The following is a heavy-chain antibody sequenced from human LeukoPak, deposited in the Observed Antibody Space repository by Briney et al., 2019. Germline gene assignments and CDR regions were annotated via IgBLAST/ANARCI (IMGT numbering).Heavy chain of an antibody. Sequence: GGSLRLSCAASRFTFSSHGMHWVRQAPGKGLEWVAVISYDGSNKYYADSVKGRFTISRDHSKNTLYLQMNSLRAEDTAVYYCARDRDQLLRFGMDVWGQGTTVTVSS. CDR3: ARDRDQLLRFGMDV. CDR1: RFTFSSHG. J-gene: IGHJ6*02. CDR2: ISYDGSNK. V-gene: IGHV3-30*03. D-gene: IGHD2-2*01.